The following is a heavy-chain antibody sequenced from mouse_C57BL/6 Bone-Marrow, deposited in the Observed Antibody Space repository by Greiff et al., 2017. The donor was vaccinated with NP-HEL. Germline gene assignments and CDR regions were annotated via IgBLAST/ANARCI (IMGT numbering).Heavy chain of an antibody. D-gene: IGHD2-4*01. J-gene: IGHJ1*03. Sequence: QVHLQPSGAELMKPGASVKLSCKASGYTFTGYWIEWVKQRPGHGLEWIGEILPGSGSTNYNEKFKGKATFTADTSSNTAYMQLSSLTTEDSAIYYCDRAGRDLYNECGYGYFDVGGTGTAVTVTS. CDR3: DRAGRDLYNECGYGYFDV. CDR2: ILPGSGST. CDR1: GYTFTGYW. V-gene: IGHV1-9*01.